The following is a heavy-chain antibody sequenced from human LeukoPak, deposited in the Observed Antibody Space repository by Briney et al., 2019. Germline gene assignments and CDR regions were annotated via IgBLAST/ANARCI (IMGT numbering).Heavy chain of an antibody. J-gene: IGHJ4*02. Sequence: ASVKVSSKASGYTFTGYYMHWVRQAPGQGLEWMGWINPNSGGTNYAQKFQGRVTMTRDTSISTAYMELSRLRSDDTAAYYCARDEDSSGWSNWGQGTLVTVSS. V-gene: IGHV1-2*02. D-gene: IGHD6-19*01. CDR3: ARDEDSSGWSN. CDR2: INPNSGGT. CDR1: GYTFTGYY.